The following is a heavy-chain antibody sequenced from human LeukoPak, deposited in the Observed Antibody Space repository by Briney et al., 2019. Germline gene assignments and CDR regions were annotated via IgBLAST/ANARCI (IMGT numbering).Heavy chain of an antibody. Sequence: SETLSLTCTVSGDSISSSPYYWGWIRQPPGRGLEWIGNIYNSGGTYCNPSLKSRVTILVDTSKNQFSLKLNSVTAADTAFYYCATSGGDWFDPWGQGTLVTVSS. CDR3: ATSGGDWFDP. CDR2: IYNSGGT. CDR1: GDSISSSPYY. V-gene: IGHV4-39*07. D-gene: IGHD3-16*01. J-gene: IGHJ5*02.